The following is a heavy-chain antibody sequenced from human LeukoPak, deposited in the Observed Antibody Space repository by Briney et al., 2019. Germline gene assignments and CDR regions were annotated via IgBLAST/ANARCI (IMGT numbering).Heavy chain of an antibody. CDR1: GGTFISYA. J-gene: IGHJ4*02. CDR3: ARDATVAAAGFDY. V-gene: IGHV1-69*05. Sequence: ASVKVSFKASGGTFISYAISWVRQAPGQGLEWMGGIIPIFGTANYAQKFQGRVTITTDESTSTAYMELSSLRSEDTAVYYCARDATVAAAGFDYWGQGTLVTVSS. D-gene: IGHD6-13*01. CDR2: IIPIFGTA.